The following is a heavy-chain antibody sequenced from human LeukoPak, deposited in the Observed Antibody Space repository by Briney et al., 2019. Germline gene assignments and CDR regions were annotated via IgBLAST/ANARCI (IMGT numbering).Heavy chain of an antibody. V-gene: IGHV3-23*01. Sequence: SGGSLRLSCAASGFTFSNFAMSWLRQAPGKGLEWVSGISVSGDRTYYADSVRGRFTISRGNFKNTLYLQMNNLRGDDTAVYYCAKQSTARSLGEGGQGTLVTVSS. CDR1: GFTFSNFA. D-gene: IGHD6-6*01. CDR3: AKQSTARSLGE. CDR2: ISVSGDRT. J-gene: IGHJ4*02.